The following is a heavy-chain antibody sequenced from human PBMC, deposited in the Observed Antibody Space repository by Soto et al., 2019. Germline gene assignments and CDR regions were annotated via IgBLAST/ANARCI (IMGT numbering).Heavy chain of an antibody. CDR2: IWYDGSNK. CDR3: ARDWLVVMQSYYYYYGMDV. D-gene: IGHD3-22*01. CDR1: GFTFSSYG. Sequence: QVQLVESGGGVVQPGRSLRLSCVASGFTFSSYGMHWVRQAPGKGLEWVAVIWYDGSNKYYADSVKGRFTISRDNSKNTLYLQMNSLRAEDTAVYYCARDWLVVMQSYYYYYGMDVWGQGTTVTVSS. J-gene: IGHJ6*02. V-gene: IGHV3-33*01.